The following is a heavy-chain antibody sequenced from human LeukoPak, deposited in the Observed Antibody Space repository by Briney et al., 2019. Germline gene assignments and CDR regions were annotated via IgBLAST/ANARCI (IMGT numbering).Heavy chain of an antibody. CDR3: ARETLEMATIDY. D-gene: IGHD5-24*01. Sequence: GGSLRLSCAASGFTFSDYYMSWIRQAPGKGLEWVSYISSSGSTIYYADSVKVRFTISRDNAKNSLYLQMNSLRAEDTAVYYCARETLEMATIDYWGQGTLVTVSS. CDR2: ISSSGSTI. V-gene: IGHV3-11*01. CDR1: GFTFSDYY. J-gene: IGHJ4*02.